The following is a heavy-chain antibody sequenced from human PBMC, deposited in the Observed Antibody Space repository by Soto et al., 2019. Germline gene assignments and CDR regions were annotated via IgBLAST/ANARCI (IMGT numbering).Heavy chain of an antibody. J-gene: IGHJ4*02. CDR3: AKDLSNPVFVYFDY. V-gene: IGHV3-23*01. CDR2: LSGSGGST. Sequence: EVQLLESGGGLVQPGGSLRLSCAASGFTFSSYAMSWVRQAPGKGLEWVSALSGSGGSTYYADCVKGRFTISRDNSKNTLYLQMNSLRAEDTAVYYCAKDLSNPVFVYFDYWGQGTLVTVSS. D-gene: IGHD3-3*01. CDR1: GFTFSSYA.